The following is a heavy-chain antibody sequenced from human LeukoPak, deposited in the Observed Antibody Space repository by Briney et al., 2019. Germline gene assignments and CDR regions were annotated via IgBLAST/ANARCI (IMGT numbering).Heavy chain of an antibody. Sequence: GGSLRLSCAASGFAFSSFAMSWVRQAPGKGLGWVSTISGSGGTTNYADSVKGRFTFSTDNSKKTLYLQMNSLRAEHTAVYYCAKDSGGGFDYWGQGTLVTVSS. CDR1: GFAFSSFA. J-gene: IGHJ4*02. CDR3: AKDSGGGFDY. CDR2: ISGSGGTT. V-gene: IGHV3-23*01. D-gene: IGHD2-8*02.